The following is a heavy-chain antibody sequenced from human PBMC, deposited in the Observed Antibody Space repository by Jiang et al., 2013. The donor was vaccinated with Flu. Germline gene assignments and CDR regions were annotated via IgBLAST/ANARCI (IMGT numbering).Heavy chain of an antibody. V-gene: IGHV3-33*01. CDR1: GFTFRSCG. CDR3: ARDIGDPRSPRNDAFDM. D-gene: IGHD1-14*01. Sequence: VQLLESGGGVVQPGRSLRLSCAVSGFTFRSCGMHWVRQTPGKGLEWVAVLWYDGTTEYYADSVKGRFTISRDNSENTLYLQMNSLRAEDTAVYYCARDIGDPRSPRNDAFDMWAKGQWSPSLQ. CDR2: LWYDGTTE. J-gene: IGHJ3*02.